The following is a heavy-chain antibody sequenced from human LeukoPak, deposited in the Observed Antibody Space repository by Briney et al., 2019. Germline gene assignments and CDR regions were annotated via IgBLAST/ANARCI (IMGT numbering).Heavy chain of an antibody. J-gene: IGHJ4*02. Sequence: SGGTLRLSCVASGFTFSSYGMSWVRQAPGKGLEWVAVASYDGHNNYYADSVKGRFTISRDNSKNTLYLQMNSLRAEDTAVYYCARDTYTSGWYAGWNYWGQGTLVTVSS. D-gene: IGHD6-19*01. V-gene: IGHV3-30*03. CDR3: ARDTYTSGWYAGWNY. CDR1: GFTFSSYG. CDR2: ASYDGHNN.